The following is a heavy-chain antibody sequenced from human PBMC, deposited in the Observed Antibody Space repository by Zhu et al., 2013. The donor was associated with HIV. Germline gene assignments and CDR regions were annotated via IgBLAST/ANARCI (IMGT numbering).Heavy chain of an antibody. CDR1: GGTFSSYA. CDR3: ASGFPEMATINVGTFDY. Sequence: QVQLVQSGAEVKKPGSSVKVSCKASGGTFSSYAISWVRQAPGQGLEWMGGIIPIFGTANYAQKFQGRVTITADESTSTAYMELSSLRSEDTAVYYCASGFPEMATINVGTFDYWGQGTLVTVSS. D-gene: IGHD5-12*01. V-gene: IGHV1-69*01. CDR2: IIPIFGTA. J-gene: IGHJ4*02.